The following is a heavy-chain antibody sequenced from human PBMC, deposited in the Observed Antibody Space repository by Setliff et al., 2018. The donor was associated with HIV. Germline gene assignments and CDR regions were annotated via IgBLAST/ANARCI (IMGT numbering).Heavy chain of an antibody. D-gene: IGHD1-26*01. J-gene: IGHJ3*02. CDR3: TRGGYSGAFLDAFDI. V-gene: IGHV1-18*01. CDR1: GYSFTSYG. Sequence: WASVKVSCKASGYSFTSYGLSWVRQAPGQGLGWMGSITTYNGGTNYAQKFQGRVTMTTDTSTSTAYMELRSLRSDDTAVYYCTRGGYSGAFLDAFDIWGQGTMVTVSS. CDR2: ITTYNGGT.